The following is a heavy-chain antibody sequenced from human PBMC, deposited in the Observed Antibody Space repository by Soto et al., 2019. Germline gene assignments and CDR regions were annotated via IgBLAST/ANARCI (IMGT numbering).Heavy chain of an antibody. Sequence: QVLLQESGPRLVKPSETLSLSCTISGAYIRNYFWSWLRQPPGKGLEWIGQIYYSDSTNYNSSLKSRATISIDLSKSQFSLQLTSVTAADTAFYYCATYDFDGGSNRFDHWGQGSLVTVSS. CDR2: IYYSDST. D-gene: IGHD3-3*01. J-gene: IGHJ5*02. CDR1: GAYIRNYF. CDR3: ATYDFDGGSNRFDH. V-gene: IGHV4-59*12.